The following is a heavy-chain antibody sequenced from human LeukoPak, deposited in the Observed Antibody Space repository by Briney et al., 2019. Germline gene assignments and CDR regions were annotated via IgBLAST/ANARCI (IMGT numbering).Heavy chain of an antibody. D-gene: IGHD3-10*01. CDR1: GFTFSSYA. V-gene: IGHV3-23*01. CDR2: ISDSGGST. Sequence: GGSLRLSCAASGFTFSSYAMSWVRQAPGKGLEWVSGISDSGGSTYYADSVKGRFTISRDNSKNTLYLQMNSLRAEDTAVYYCAKGRYYYGPAAFDYWGQGTLVTVSS. CDR3: AKGRYYYGPAAFDY. J-gene: IGHJ4*02.